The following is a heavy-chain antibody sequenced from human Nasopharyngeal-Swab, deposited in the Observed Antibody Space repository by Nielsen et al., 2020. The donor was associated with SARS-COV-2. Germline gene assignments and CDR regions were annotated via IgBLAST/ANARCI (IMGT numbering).Heavy chain of an antibody. J-gene: IGHJ6*02. V-gene: IGHV3-9*01. CDR2: ICCNSGSI. D-gene: IGHD6-6*01. CDR1: GFTFDDYA. Sequence: SLKISCAASGFTFDDYAMHWVRHAPGKGLEWVSGICCNSGSIGYADSVKGRFTISRDNAKNSLYLQLSSLRAEDTALYYCAKAREYSSNLYYYYGMDVWGQGTTVTVSS. CDR3: AKAREYSSNLYYYYGMDV.